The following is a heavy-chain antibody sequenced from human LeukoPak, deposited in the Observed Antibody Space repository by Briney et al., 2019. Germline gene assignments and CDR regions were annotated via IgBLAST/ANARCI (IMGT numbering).Heavy chain of an antibody. V-gene: IGHV3-48*03. CDR3: ARVLTTVTTLDY. D-gene: IGHD4-17*01. CDR1: GFTFSSYE. CDR2: ISGSGSTI. Sequence: GGSLRLSCAASGFTFSSYEMNWVRQAPGKGLEWVSYISGSGSTIYYADSVKGRFTISRDNAKNSLYLQMNSLRAEDTAVYYCARVLTTVTTLDYWGQGTLVTVSS. J-gene: IGHJ4*02.